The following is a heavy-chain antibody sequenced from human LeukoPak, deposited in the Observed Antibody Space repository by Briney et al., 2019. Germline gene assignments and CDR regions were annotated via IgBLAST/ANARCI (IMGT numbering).Heavy chain of an antibody. J-gene: IGHJ5*02. CDR1: GYSISSGYY. V-gene: IGHV4-38-2*02. D-gene: IGHD4-17*01. Sequence: SETLSLTCTVSGYSISSGYYWGWIRQPPGKGLEWIGSIYHRGTTYYNPSLKSRVTISLDTSRNEFSLKLISVTAADTAVYYCARCGDYGDAYSWFDPWGQGTLVTVSS. CDR2: IYHRGTT. CDR3: ARCGDYGDAYSWFDP.